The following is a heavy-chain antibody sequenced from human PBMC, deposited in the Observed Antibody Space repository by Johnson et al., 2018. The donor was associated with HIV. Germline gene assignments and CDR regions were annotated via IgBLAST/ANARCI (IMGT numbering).Heavy chain of an antibody. Sequence: QVQLVESGGGVVQPGRSLRLSCAASGFTFSSYSMHWVRQAPGKGLEWVAVISYDGSNKYYVDSVKGRFTISRDNSKNTLYLQMNSLRTEDTAVYYCARDLSEGELGHAFDIWGQGTMVTVSS. CDR2: ISYDGSNK. CDR1: GFTFSSYS. J-gene: IGHJ3*02. V-gene: IGHV3-30*04. D-gene: IGHD1-26*01. CDR3: ARDLSEGELGHAFDI.